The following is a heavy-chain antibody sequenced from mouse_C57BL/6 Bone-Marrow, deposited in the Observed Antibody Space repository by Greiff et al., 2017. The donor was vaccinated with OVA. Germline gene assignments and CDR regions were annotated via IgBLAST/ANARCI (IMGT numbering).Heavy chain of an antibody. CDR3: ASCYYYGTRGYFDV. D-gene: IGHD1-1*01. CDR1: GFSLTSYG. CDR2: IWSGGST. J-gene: IGHJ1*03. V-gene: IGHV2-2*01. Sequence: QVQLQQSGPGLVQPSQSLSITCTVSGFSLTSYGVHWVRQSPGKGLEWLGVIWSGGSTDYNAAFISRLSISKDNSKSQVFFKMNSLQADDTAIYYCASCYYYGTRGYFDVWGTGTTVTVSS.